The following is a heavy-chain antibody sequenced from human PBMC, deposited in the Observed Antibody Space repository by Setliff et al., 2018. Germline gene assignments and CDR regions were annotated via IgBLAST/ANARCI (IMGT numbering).Heavy chain of an antibody. CDR3: ARDKDKDFDF. J-gene: IGHJ4*02. CDR2: ISVSGTYI. V-gene: IGHV3-11*05. CDR1: GFTFSDYY. Sequence: VGSLRLSCVVSGFTFSDYYMSWIRQAPGKGLEWVSYISVSGTYIDYADSVKGRFTISRDNAKNTLYLQISRLGVEDTAVYYCARDKDKDFDFWGQGTLVTVSS.